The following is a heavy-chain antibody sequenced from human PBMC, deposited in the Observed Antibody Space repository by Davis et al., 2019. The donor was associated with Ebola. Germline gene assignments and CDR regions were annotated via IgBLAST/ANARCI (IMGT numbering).Heavy chain of an antibody. Sequence: GESLKISCAASGFTFSSYAMSWVRQAPGEGLEWVGRSKNKANSYTTEYAASVKGRFIISRDGSKNSLYLQMNSLKTEDTAVYYCTRRGDQYFFDYWGQGTLVTVSS. CDR2: SKNKANSYTT. CDR3: TRRGDQYFFDY. D-gene: IGHD2-2*01. CDR1: GFTFSSYA. V-gene: IGHV3-72*01. J-gene: IGHJ4*02.